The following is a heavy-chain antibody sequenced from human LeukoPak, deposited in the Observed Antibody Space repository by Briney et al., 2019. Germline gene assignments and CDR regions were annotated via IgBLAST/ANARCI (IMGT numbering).Heavy chain of an antibody. CDR1: GFTFSSYA. CDR3: ARDSSAGGYSYGFNY. J-gene: IGHJ4*02. CDR2: ISYDGSNK. Sequence: GGSLRLSCAASGFTFSSYAMHWVRQAPGKGLEWVAVISYDGSNKYYADSVKGRFTISRDNSKNTLYLQMNSLRAEDTAVYYCARDSSAGGYSYGFNYWGQGTLVTVSS. D-gene: IGHD5-18*01. V-gene: IGHV3-30*04.